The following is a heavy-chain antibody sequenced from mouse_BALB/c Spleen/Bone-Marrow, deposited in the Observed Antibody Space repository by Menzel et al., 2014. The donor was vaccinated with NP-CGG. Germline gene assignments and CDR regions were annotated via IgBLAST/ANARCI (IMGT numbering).Heavy chain of an antibody. V-gene: IGHV5-6-5*01. CDR3: ARDDYDDQYYFDY. CDR2: ISSGGST. CDR1: GFTFSSYA. J-gene: IGHJ2*01. Sequence: EVKLVESGGGLVKPGGSLKLSCAASGFTFSSYAMSWVRQTPEKRLEWVASISSGGSTYHPDSVKGRFTISRDNARNILYLQMSSLRSEDTAMYYCARDDYDDQYYFDYWGQGTTLTVSS. D-gene: IGHD2-4*01.